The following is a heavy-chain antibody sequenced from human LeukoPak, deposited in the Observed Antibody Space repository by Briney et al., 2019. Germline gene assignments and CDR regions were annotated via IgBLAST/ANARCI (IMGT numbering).Heavy chain of an antibody. V-gene: IGHV4-39*01. CDR3: AGGSGSYYYYYYGMDV. CDR2: IYYSGST. D-gene: IGHD3-10*01. Sequence: SETLSLTCTVSGGSISSSSYYWGWLRQPPGKGLEWVGSIYYSGSTYYNPSLKSRVTISVDTSKNQFSLKLSSVTAADTAVYYCAGGSGSYYYYYYGMDVWGQGTTVTVSS. J-gene: IGHJ6*02. CDR1: GGSISSSSYY.